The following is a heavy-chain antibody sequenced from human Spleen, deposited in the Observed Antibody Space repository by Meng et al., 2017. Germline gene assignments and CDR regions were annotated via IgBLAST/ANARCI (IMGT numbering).Heavy chain of an antibody. CDR1: GGSLSTSGYY. CDR2: IGHSGIT. D-gene: IGHD6-19*01. Sequence: QPQLQESGPGLVKRVEALSLTCSVSGGSLSTSGYYWGWIRQPPGKGLEWIGSIGHSGITYYTPSLKSRVTVSIDTSKSQFSLKLTSVTAADTAVYYCVRSSGWVRTGFDPWGQGTLVTVSS. V-gene: IGHV4-39*01. CDR3: VRSSGWVRTGFDP. J-gene: IGHJ5*02.